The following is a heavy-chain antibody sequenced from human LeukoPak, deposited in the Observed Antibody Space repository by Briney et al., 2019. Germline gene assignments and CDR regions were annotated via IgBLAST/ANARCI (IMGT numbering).Heavy chain of an antibody. J-gene: IGHJ4*02. D-gene: IGHD4-17*01. V-gene: IGHV3-7*03. CDR2: IKQEGSEK. CDR3: SKKGQNEDYGKPD. Sequence: GGSLRLSCAASGFTFSSYWMSWVRQAPGKGLEWVANIKQEGSEKYYVDSVKGRFTISRDNAKNSLYLQMNSLRAEDTAVYYCSKKGQNEDYGKPDWGQGTLVTVSS. CDR1: GFTFSSYW.